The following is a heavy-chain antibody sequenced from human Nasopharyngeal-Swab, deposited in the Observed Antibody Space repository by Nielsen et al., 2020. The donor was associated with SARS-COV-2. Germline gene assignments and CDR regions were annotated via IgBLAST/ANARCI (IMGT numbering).Heavy chain of an antibody. CDR1: GFTFSSYG. CDR2: IWYDGSNK. CDR3: ARAIYCSSTSCFGFDY. Sequence: GESLKISCAASGFTFSSYGMHWVRQAPGKGLEWVAVIWYDGSNKYYADSVKGRLTISRDNSKNTLYLQMNSLRAEDTAVYYCARAIYCSSTSCFGFDYWGQGTLVTVSS. V-gene: IGHV3-33*01. D-gene: IGHD2-2*01. J-gene: IGHJ4*02.